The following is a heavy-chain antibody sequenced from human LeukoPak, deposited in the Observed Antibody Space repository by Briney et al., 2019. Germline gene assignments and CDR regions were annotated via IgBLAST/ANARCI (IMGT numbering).Heavy chain of an antibody. CDR3: ARGSGSFSGGFDY. CDR1: GFTFSSYG. D-gene: IGHD1-26*01. J-gene: IGHJ4*02. CDR2: IWSDGSNK. Sequence: GGSLRLSCAASGFTFSSYGVHWVRQTPGKGLEWVAIIWSDGSNKYYADSVKGRFTISRGNSKNTLYLQMNSLRAEDTAVYYCARGSGSFSGGFDYWGQGTLVTVSS. V-gene: IGHV3-33*01.